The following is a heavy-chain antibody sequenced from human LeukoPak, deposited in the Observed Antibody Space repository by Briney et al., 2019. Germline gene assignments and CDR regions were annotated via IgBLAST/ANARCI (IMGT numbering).Heavy chain of an antibody. CDR2: INHSGST. V-gene: IGHV4-34*01. CDR1: GGSFSGYY. D-gene: IGHD3-3*01. Sequence: SETLSLTCAVYGGSFSGYYWSWIRQPPGKGLEWIGEINHSGSTNYNPSLKSRVTISLDTSKNQFSLKLTSVTAADTAVYYCARGELRLLRYGMDVWGRGTTVTVSS. J-gene: IGHJ6*02. CDR3: ARGELRLLRYGMDV.